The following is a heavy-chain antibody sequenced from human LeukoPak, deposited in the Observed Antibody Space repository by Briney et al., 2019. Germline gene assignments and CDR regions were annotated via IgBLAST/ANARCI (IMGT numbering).Heavy chain of an antibody. CDR1: GFTVNTNY. CDR2: MYSGGST. Sequence: GGSLRLSCAASGFTVNTNYRSWVRQAPGKGLEWVSVMYSGGSTYYADSVKGRFTISRDISKNTLYLQMNSLRAEDTAVYYCARRGATGVSVCYFDYWGQGTLVTVSS. D-gene: IGHD3-16*01. CDR3: ARRGATGVSVCYFDY. J-gene: IGHJ4*02. V-gene: IGHV3-53*01.